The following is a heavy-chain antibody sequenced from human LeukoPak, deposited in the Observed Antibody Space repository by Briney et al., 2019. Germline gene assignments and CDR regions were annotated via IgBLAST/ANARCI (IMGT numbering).Heavy chain of an antibody. J-gene: IGHJ4*02. CDR3: TRMTTGHDY. D-gene: IGHD4-17*01. CDR1: GVSFDDYY. Sequence: SETLSLTCAVSGVSFDDYYWAWVRQTPGKGLEWIGEINHSGYANDSPSLKSRVTLSIDTSRKQFSLNLRSVTVADAGTYYCTRMTTGHDYWGQGTLVTVSS. CDR2: INHSGYA. V-gene: IGHV4-34*01.